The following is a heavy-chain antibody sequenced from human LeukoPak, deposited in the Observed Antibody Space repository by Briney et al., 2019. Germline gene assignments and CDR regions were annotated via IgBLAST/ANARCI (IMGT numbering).Heavy chain of an antibody. Sequence: SETLSLTCSVSGGSISSGSYYWGWIRQPPGKGLEWIGSIYYSGSTYYNPSLKSRVTISVGTSKNQFSLKVSSMTAADTAVYYCARDLYLMLGLFDIWGQGTMVIVSS. CDR2: IYYSGST. D-gene: IGHD3-16*01. CDR3: ARDLYLMLGLFDI. V-gene: IGHV4-39*07. J-gene: IGHJ3*02. CDR1: GGSISSGSYY.